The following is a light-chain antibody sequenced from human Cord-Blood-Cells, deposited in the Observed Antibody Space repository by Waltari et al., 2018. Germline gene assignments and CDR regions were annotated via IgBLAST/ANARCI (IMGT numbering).Light chain of an antibody. CDR1: SLRSYY. Sequence: SSELTQDPAVSVALGQTVRITCQGDSLRSYYASWYQQKPGQAPVLVIYGKNNRPSGITDRFSGSSSGNTASLTITGAQAEDEADYYCNSRDSSGNHWVFGGGTKRTVL. CDR2: GKN. J-gene: IGLJ3*02. V-gene: IGLV3-19*01. CDR3: NSRDSSGNHWV.